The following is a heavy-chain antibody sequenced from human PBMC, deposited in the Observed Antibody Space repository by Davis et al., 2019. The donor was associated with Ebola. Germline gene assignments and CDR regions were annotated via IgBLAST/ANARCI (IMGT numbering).Heavy chain of an antibody. J-gene: IGHJ4*02. CDR3: AKAQPLWFGELPN. CDR1: GFTFSSYG. CDR2: ISYDGSNK. V-gene: IGHV3-30*18. D-gene: IGHD3-10*01. Sequence: GGSLRLSCAASGFTFSSYGMHWVRRAPGKGLEWVAVISYDGSNKYYADSVKGRFTISRDNSKNTLYLQMNSLRAEDTAVYYCAKAQPLWFGELPNWGQGTLVTVSS.